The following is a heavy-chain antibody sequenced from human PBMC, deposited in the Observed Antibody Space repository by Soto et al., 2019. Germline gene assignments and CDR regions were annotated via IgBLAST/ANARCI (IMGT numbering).Heavy chain of an antibody. CDR3: ARSGYNWNDIRFDS. V-gene: IGHV4-59*08. CDR1: GGSLTSYY. J-gene: IGHJ4*02. D-gene: IGHD1-20*01. Sequence: SETLSLTCTFSGGSLTSYYWRWIRQPPGGGLEWIGYIYYSGNTNCNPSLKSRATISVDTSKNQFSLKLTSVTAADTAVYFCARSGYNWNDIRFDSWGQGTLVTVSS. CDR2: IYYSGNT.